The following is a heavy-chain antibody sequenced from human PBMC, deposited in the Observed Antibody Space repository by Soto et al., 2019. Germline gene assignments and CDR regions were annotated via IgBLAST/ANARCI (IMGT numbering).Heavy chain of an antibody. Sequence: ASVKVSCKASGYTFTSYGISLVRQAPGQGLEWMGWISAYNGNTNYAQKLQGRVTMTTDTSTSTAYMELRSLRSDDTAVYYCARDIYDFWSGYSTAFYYYYYYMDVWGKGTTVTVSS. CDR1: GYTFTSYG. J-gene: IGHJ6*03. D-gene: IGHD3-3*01. CDR2: ISAYNGNT. V-gene: IGHV1-18*01. CDR3: ARDIYDFWSGYSTAFYYYYYYMDV.